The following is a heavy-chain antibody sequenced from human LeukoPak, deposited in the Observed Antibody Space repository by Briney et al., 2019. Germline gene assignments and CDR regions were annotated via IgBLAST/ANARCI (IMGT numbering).Heavy chain of an antibody. J-gene: IGHJ4*02. Sequence: GGSLRLSCAASGFTFSSYSMNWVRQAPGKGLEWGSSISSSSSSYIYYADSVKGRFTISRDNAKNSLYLQMNSLRAEDTAVYYCARAIQLWSSFDYWGQGTLVTVSS. CDR3: ARAIQLWSSFDY. CDR1: GFTFSSYS. V-gene: IGHV3-21*01. CDR2: ISSSSSSYI. D-gene: IGHD5-18*01.